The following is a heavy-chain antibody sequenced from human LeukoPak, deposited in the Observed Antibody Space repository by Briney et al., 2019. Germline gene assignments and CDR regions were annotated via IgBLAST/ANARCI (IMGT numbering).Heavy chain of an antibody. CDR1: GGSISSYY. CDR3: ARVATIFGVVTDAFDI. CDR2: IYTSGST. V-gene: IGHV4-4*07. D-gene: IGHD3-3*01. J-gene: IGHJ3*02. Sequence: SETLSLTCTVSGGSISSYYWSWIRQPVGKGLEWIGRIYTSGSTNYNPSLKSRVTISVDKSKNQFSLKLSSVTAADTAVYYCARVATIFGVVTDAFDIWGQGTMVTVSS.